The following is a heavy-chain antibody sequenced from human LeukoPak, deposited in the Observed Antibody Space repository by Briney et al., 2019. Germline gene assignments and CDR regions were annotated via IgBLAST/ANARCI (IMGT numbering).Heavy chain of an antibody. Sequence: SETLSLTCTVSGGSISSYYWGWIRQPPGKGLEWIGSVYYSGSTYFNPSLKSRVTMSVDTSENRFSLKLSSVTAADTAVYYCARDPDYDILTGYIYWGQGTLVTVSS. CDR1: GGSISSYY. J-gene: IGHJ4*02. CDR2: VYYSGST. D-gene: IGHD3-9*01. CDR3: ARDPDYDILTGYIY. V-gene: IGHV4-39*07.